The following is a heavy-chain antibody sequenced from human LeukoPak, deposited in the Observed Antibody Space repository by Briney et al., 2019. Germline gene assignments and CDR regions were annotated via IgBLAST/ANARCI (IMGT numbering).Heavy chain of an antibody. D-gene: IGHD4-17*01. J-gene: IGHJ4*02. CDR1: GGSISSSTYY. CDR2: ISYSEST. CDR3: ARHVGTALYGQYYFDY. Sequence: SETLSLTCTVSGGSISSSTYYWGWIRQPPGKALEWIGSISYSESTYYSPSLKSRVTISLHTSKNHFSLKLNSVTAADTAVYYCARHVGTALYGQYYFDYWGQGTLVTVSS. V-gene: IGHV4-39*01.